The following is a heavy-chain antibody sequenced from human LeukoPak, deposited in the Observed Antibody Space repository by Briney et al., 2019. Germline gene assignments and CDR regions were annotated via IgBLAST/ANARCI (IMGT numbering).Heavy chain of an antibody. CDR1: GFTFSSYA. V-gene: IGHV3-23*01. J-gene: IGHJ4*02. CDR3: ARGHSSSSGSPDY. D-gene: IGHD6-6*01. Sequence: GSLRLSCAASGFTFSSYAMSWVRQAPGKGLEWVSAISGSGGSPYYADSVKGRFTISRDNSKNTLYLQMNRLRAEDTAVYYCARGHSSSSGSPDYWGQGTLVTVSS. CDR2: ISGSGGSP.